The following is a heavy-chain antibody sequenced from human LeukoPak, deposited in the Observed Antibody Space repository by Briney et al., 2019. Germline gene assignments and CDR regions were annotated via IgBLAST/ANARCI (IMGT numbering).Heavy chain of an antibody. CDR1: CGSFSGDY. J-gene: IGHJ4*02. CDR3: ARGVPYSASGRRRPMYYLDY. V-gene: IGHV4-34*01. CDR2: SNHSGST. Sequence: SETLSLTCSVSCGSFSGDYWTWIRQSPGEGLEWGVKSNHSGSTDYNPALKKRVTISVDTSKNQFSLKLSSVTAADTAVYYCARGVPYSASGRRRPMYYLDYWGQGILVTVSS. D-gene: IGHD3-10*01.